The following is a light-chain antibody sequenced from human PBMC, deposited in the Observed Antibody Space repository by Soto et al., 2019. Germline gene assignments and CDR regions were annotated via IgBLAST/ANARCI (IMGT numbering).Light chain of an antibody. J-gene: IGKJ3*01. CDR3: QQRSTWPFT. V-gene: IGKV3-11*01. Sequence: EIVMTQSPATLSVSPGERATLSCRASQSVRSNLAWYQQKPGQAPRLLIYDPSNRATGIPARFSGSGSGTDFTLTISSLEPEDFAVYYCQQRSTWPFTFGPGTKVDIK. CDR1: QSVRSN. CDR2: DPS.